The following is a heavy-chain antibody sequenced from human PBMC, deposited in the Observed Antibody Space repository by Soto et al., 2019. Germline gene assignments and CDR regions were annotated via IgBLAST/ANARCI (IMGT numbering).Heavy chain of an antibody. CDR1: GASIGSGGW. J-gene: IGHJ5*02. CDR3: ARHEGWTGPDQ. V-gene: IGHV4-4*02. CDR2: IFHDGNT. Sequence: SETLSLTCAVSGASIGSGGWWSWVRQPPGKGLEWIAEIFHDGNTNYSPSLKSRVTISVDKSQNQFSLNVYSVAAADTAVYYCARHEGWTGPDQWGQGTLVTVSS. D-gene: IGHD2-8*02.